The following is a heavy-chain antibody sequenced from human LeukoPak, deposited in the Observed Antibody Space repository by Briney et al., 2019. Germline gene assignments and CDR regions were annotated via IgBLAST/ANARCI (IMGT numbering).Heavy chain of an antibody. Sequence: GGSLRLSCAASGFTFSSYNMNWVRQAPGKGLEWVSYISSSSSTIKYADSVQGRFTISRDNAKNSLYLQMNSLRAEDTAVYYCSREGLTFASCGQGTLVTVSS. D-gene: IGHD3-10*01. V-gene: IGHV3-48*01. CDR1: GFTFSSYN. J-gene: IGHJ4*02. CDR2: ISSSSSTI. CDR3: SREGLTFAS.